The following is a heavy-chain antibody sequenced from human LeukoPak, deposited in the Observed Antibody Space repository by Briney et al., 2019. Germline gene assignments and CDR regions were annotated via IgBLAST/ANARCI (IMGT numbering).Heavy chain of an antibody. CDR2: MSPNSGNT. V-gene: IGHV1-8*01. Sequence: ASVKVSCKASGYTFITYDINWVRQATGQGLEWMGWMSPNSGNTGYAQKFQGRVTITRDTSASTAYMELSSLRSEDTAVYYCARDTGYWGQGTLVTVSS. CDR1: GYTFITYD. J-gene: IGHJ4*02. CDR3: ARDTGY. D-gene: IGHD1-1*01.